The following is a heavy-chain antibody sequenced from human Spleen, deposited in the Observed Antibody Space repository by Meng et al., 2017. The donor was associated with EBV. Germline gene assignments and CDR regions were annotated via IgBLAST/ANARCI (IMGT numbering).Heavy chain of an antibody. D-gene: IGHD2-2*01. V-gene: IGHV1-3*01. J-gene: IGHJ4*02. Sequence: QLGQSGAERNKPGASVKVSCNASGDSFKDYAIHWLRQAPGQGLEWVGWINAGTGNLKYSQKYQGRVTITRDTSASTAYMELSSLRSEDTAVYYCARDRYCSSTSCYYNYFDYWGQGTLVTVSS. CDR3: ARDRYCSSTSCYYNYFDY. CDR1: GDSFKDYA. CDR2: INAGTGNL.